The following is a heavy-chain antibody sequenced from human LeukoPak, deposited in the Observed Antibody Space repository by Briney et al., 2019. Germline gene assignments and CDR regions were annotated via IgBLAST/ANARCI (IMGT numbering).Heavy chain of an antibody. CDR3: ARVWNYHDSSGYLEYFQE. V-gene: IGHV1-2*02. D-gene: IGHD3-22*01. J-gene: IGHJ1*01. CDR1: GYTFTGYY. CDR2: INPNSGGT. Sequence: ASVKVSCKASGYTFTGYYMHWVRQAPGQGLEWMGWINPNSGGTKYAQKFQGRVTMTRDTSISTAYMKLSSLRSDDTAVYYCARVWNYHDSSGYLEYFQEWGQGTLVTVSS.